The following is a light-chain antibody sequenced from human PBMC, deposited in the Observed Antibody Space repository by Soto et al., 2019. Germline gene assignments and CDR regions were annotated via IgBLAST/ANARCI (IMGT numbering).Light chain of an antibody. CDR2: EVS. V-gene: IGLV2-14*01. Sequence: QSVLTQPASVSGSLGQSITISCTGTSSDVGGYNRVSWSQQHPGKAPKLMIYEVSNRPSGVSNRFSGSKSGNTASLTISGLQPEDEADYYCLIWPSNVAVFGGGTKVTVL. J-gene: IGLJ2*01. CDR3: LIWPSNVAV. CDR1: SSDVGGYNR.